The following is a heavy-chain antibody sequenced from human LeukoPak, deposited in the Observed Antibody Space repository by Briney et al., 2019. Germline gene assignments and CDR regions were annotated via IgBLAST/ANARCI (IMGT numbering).Heavy chain of an antibody. D-gene: IGHD5-24*01. J-gene: IGHJ4*02. CDR3: ARDVTGMATIPDY. Sequence: SETLSLTCTVSGGSISSYYWSWIRQPPGKGLEWIGYIYYSGSTNYNPSLKSRVTISVDTSKNQFSLKLSSVTAADTAVYYCARDVTGMATIPDYWGQGTLVTVSS. V-gene: IGHV4-59*01. CDR2: IYYSGST. CDR1: GGSISSYY.